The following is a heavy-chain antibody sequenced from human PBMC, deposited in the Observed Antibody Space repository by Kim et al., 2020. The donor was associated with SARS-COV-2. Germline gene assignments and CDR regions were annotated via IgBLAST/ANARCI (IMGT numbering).Heavy chain of an antibody. D-gene: IGHD2-2*01. CDR1: GGSISSSSYY. Sequence: SETLSLTCTVSGGSISSSSYYWGWIRQPPGKGLEWIGSIYYSGSTYYNPSLKSRVTISVDTSKNQFSLKLSSVTAADTAVYYCARHARGYQLLWDYWGQGTLVTVSS. CDR3: ARHARGYQLLWDY. V-gene: IGHV4-39*01. CDR2: IYYSGST. J-gene: IGHJ4*02.